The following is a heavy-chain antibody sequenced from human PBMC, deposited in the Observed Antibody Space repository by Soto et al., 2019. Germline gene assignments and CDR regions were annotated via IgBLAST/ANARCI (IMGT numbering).Heavy chain of an antibody. J-gene: IGHJ5*02. V-gene: IGHV3-11*01. CDR2: ISSSGSTI. CDR3: AREDIVVVPAAANWFDP. CDR1: GFTFSDYY. Sequence: GGSLRLSCAASGFTFSDYYMSWIRQAPGKGLEWVSYISSSGSTIYYADSVKGRFTISRDNAKNSLYLQMNSLRAEDTAVYYCAREDIVVVPAAANWFDPWGQGTLVTVSS. D-gene: IGHD2-2*01.